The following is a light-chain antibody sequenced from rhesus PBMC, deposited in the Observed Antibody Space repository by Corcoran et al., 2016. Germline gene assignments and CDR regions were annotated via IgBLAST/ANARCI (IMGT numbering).Light chain of an antibody. CDR2: GAS. Sequence: DIQMTQSPSSLSASVGDRVTVTCRASQGINKALSWYQQKPGEAPLLLISGASSLQTGVSSRCSGTRSGTDYTRTISSLQPEDVTTYYCLQDYSPPLTFGGVTKVEIK. CDR1: QGINKA. J-gene: IGKJ4*01. V-gene: IGKV1-94*01. CDR3: LQDYSPPLT.